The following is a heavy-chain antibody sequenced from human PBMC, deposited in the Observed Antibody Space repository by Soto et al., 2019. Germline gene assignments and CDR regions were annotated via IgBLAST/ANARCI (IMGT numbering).Heavy chain of an antibody. CDR2: ISSSSNYT. V-gene: IGHV3-11*06. Sequence: QVQLVESGGGLVKPGGSLRLSCSASGFTFSDYYMSWIRQSPGKGLEWVSYISSSSNYTNFADSVKGRFTISRDNAKNSLYLQMNSLRAEDTAVYYCARTSSRRASDIWGQGTMVTVSS. D-gene: IGHD6-25*01. CDR1: GFTFSDYY. J-gene: IGHJ3*02. CDR3: ARTSSRRASDI.